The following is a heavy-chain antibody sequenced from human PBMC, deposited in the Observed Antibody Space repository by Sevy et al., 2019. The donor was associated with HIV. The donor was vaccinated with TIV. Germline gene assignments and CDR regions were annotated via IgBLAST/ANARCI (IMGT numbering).Heavy chain of an antibody. J-gene: IGHJ3*01. CDR3: ARSFDSEGALDV. CDR2: IIPMFGTA. Sequence: ASVKVSCKASGGTFSSYAINWVRQAPGQGLEWMGGIIPMFGTANYAQKFQGRVTTTADESTSTAYMELSSLRSEDTAVYYCARSFDSEGALDVWGQGTMVTVSS. CDR1: GGTFSSYA. V-gene: IGHV1-69*13.